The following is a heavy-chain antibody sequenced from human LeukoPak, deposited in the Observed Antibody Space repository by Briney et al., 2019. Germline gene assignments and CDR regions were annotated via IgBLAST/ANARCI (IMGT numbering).Heavy chain of an antibody. D-gene: IGHD1-7*01. CDR3: TRGRSGTTPY. Sequence: GGSLRLSCAASGFTFSSYTMSWVRQAPGKGLEWVANINQDGSEEYFVDSVKGRFTTSRDNAKSSLYLQMNSLRAEDTAEYYCTRGRSGTTPYWGQGTLVTVSS. CDR1: GFTFSSYT. CDR2: INQDGSEE. V-gene: IGHV3-7*05. J-gene: IGHJ4*02.